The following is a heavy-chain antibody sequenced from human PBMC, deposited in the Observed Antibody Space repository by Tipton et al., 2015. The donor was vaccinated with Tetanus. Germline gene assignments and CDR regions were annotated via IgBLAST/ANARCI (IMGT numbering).Heavy chain of an antibody. Sequence: GLVKPSETLSLTCTVSGGSISDKKYYWGWIRQAPGKGLEWIASIYFKGDTYYSPSLKSRLTIDVDTSQNLFSLKLTSVTTADTAVYYCARHLYGYWFDPWGPGALVTVSS. D-gene: IGHD2/OR15-2a*01. CDR1: GGSISDKKYY. CDR2: IYFKGDT. V-gene: IGHV4-39*02. J-gene: IGHJ5*02. CDR3: ARHLYGYWFDP.